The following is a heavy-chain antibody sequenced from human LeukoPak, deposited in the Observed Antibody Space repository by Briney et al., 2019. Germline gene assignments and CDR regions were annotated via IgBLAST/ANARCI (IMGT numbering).Heavy chain of an antibody. V-gene: IGHV2-70*11. CDR1: GGSISSYYW. J-gene: IGHJ6*02. D-gene: IGHD3-10*01. CDR2: IDWDDDK. Sequence: PSETLSLTCTVSGGSISSYYWSWIRQPPGKALEWLARIDWDDDKYYSTSLKTRLTISKDTSKNQVVLTMTNMDPVDTATYYCARVLTMRFGELNFYYYGMDVWGQGTLVTVSS. CDR3: ARVLTMRFGELNFYYYGMDV.